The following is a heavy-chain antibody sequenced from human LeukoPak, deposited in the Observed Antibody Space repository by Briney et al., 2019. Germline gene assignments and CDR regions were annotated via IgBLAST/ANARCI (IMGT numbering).Heavy chain of an antibody. D-gene: IGHD3-22*01. V-gene: IGHV3-23*01. J-gene: IGHJ4*02. CDR2: ISGSGGST. CDR1: GFTFSSYA. Sequence: GGSLSLSCAASGFTFSSYAMSWVRQAPGKGLEWVSAISGSGGSTYYADSVKGRFTISRDNSKNTLYLQMNSLRAEDTAVYYCAKDGEYYYVSSGYMDWGQGTLVTVSS. CDR3: AKDGEYYYVSSGYMD.